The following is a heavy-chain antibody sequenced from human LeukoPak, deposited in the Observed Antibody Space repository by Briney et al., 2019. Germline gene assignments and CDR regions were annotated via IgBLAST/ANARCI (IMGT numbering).Heavy chain of an antibody. J-gene: IGHJ2*01. CDR1: GYSFNTYW. Sequence: GASLKISCKGSGYSFNTYWIGWVRQMPGKGLEWMGMIYPGDSDTRYSPAFQGQVTISVDKSITTTYLQWSSLKASDTAMYYCARPNGGQLWFWYFDLWGRGTQVTVSS. D-gene: IGHD5-18*01. CDR2: IYPGDSDT. V-gene: IGHV5-51*01. CDR3: ARPNGGQLWFWYFDL.